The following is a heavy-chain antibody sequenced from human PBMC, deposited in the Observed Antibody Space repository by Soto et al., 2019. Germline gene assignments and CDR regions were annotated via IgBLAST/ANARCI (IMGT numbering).Heavy chain of an antibody. CDR1: GFSLTTSGVA. J-gene: IGHJ1*01. Sequence: QITLKESGPTVVKPTQTLTLTCTFSGFSLTTSGVAVGWIRQPPGKALEWLALIYWDGDKRYSPSLKGRLTIRKDTSKTQVVLRMTNMAPLDTATYYGSHAIYGDDPNPPFHHWGQGTLVTVS. D-gene: IGHD4-17*01. CDR2: IYWDGDK. V-gene: IGHV2-5*02. CDR3: SHAIYGDDPNPPFHH.